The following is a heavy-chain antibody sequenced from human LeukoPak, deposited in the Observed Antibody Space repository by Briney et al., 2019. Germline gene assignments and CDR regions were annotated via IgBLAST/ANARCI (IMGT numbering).Heavy chain of an antibody. CDR1: GFTFDDYA. J-gene: IGHJ4*02. V-gene: IGHV3-9*01. CDR3: AKVKMHDYSMPAGPYYFDY. CDR2: ISWNSGSI. D-gene: IGHD4-11*01. Sequence: PGGSLRLSCAASGFTFDDYAMHWVRQAPGKGLEWVSGISWNSGSIGYADSVKGRFTISRDNAKNSLYLQMNSLRAEDTALYYCAKVKMHDYSMPAGPYYFDYWGQGTLVTVSS.